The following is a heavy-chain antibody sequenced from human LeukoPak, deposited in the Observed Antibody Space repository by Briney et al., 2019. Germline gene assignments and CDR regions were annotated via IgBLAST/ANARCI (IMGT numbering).Heavy chain of an antibody. Sequence: PSETLSLTCAVYGGSFSGYYWSWIRQPPGKGLEWIGEINHSGSTNYNPSLKSRVTISVDTSKNQFSLKLSSVTAADTAVYYCARGLTARRPRSWFDPWGQGTLVTVSS. J-gene: IGHJ5*02. V-gene: IGHV4-34*01. CDR1: GGSFSGYY. CDR2: INHSGST. CDR3: ARGLTARRPRSWFDP. D-gene: IGHD3-9*01.